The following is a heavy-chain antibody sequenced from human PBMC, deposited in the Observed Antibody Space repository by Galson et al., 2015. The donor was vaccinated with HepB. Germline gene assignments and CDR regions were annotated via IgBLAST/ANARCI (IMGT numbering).Heavy chain of an antibody. CDR1: GYTFTSYY. Sequence: SVKVSCKASGYTFTSYYMHWVRQAPGHGLEWMGIINPSGGSTSYAQKFQGRVTMTRDTSTSTVYMELSSLRSEDTAVYYCARAGTTYGASVTGVNPGHLDYWGQGTLVTVSS. CDR2: INPSGGST. CDR3: ARAGTTYGASVTGVNPGHLDY. J-gene: IGHJ4*02. D-gene: IGHD1-1*01. V-gene: IGHV1-46*01.